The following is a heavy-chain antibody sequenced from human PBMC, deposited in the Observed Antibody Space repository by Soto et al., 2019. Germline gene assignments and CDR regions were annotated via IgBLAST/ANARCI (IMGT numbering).Heavy chain of an antibody. CDR2: IYSSGTT. CDR1: EGYISTGFYF. CDR3: VRDGPNGPTDADH. J-gene: IGHJ4*02. V-gene: IGHV4-30-4*01. D-gene: IGHD2-8*01. Sequence: SETLSLTCNVSEGYISTGFYFWIWVRQSPGKGLEWIGHIYSSGTTYYNPSLKSRVTISVDASKNQFSLKLTSVTAADTAVYYCVRDGPNGPTDADHWGQGTLVTVSS.